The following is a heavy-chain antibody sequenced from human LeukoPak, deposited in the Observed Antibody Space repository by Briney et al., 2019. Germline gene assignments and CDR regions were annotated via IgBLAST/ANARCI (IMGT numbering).Heavy chain of an antibody. CDR3: AREYTAMAYDY. CDR1: GFTFSSYS. Sequence: GGSLRLSCAASGFTFSSYSMNWVRQAPGKGLEWVSSISSSSSYIYYADSVKDRFTISRDNAKNSLFLQMNNLRVDDSAVYYCAREYTAMAYDYWGQGNLVTVSS. D-gene: IGHD5-18*01. V-gene: IGHV3-21*01. CDR2: ISSSSSYI. J-gene: IGHJ4*02.